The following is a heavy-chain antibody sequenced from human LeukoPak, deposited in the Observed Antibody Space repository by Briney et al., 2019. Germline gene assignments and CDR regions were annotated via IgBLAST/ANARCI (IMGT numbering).Heavy chain of an antibody. CDR1: GFNFSSYS. V-gene: IGHV3-30*02. CDR2: IRYDGSNK. CDR3: AKGSAGDYYYYYMDV. J-gene: IGHJ6*03. D-gene: IGHD1-26*01. Sequence: TGGSLRLSCAASGFNFSSYSMNWVRQAPGKGLEWVAFIRYDGSNKYYADSVKGRFTISRDNSKNTLYLQMNSLRAEDTAVYYCAKGSAGDYYYYYMDVWGKGTTVTVSS.